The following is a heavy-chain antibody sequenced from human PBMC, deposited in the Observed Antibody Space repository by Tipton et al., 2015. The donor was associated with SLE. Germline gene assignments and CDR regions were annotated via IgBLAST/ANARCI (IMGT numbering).Heavy chain of an antibody. J-gene: IGHJ4*02. CDR2: IYSAGDT. CDR1: GFSFSSNY. D-gene: IGHD1-7*01. CDR3: ASASWNYGFFDY. Sequence: VQLVQSGGGLTQPGGSLRLSCAASGFSFSSNYMSWVRQAPGKGLEWVSVIYSAGDTYYADSVKGRFTISRDNSKNTVYLHMNSLRADDTAIYYCASASWNYGFFDYWGQGTLVTVSS. V-gene: IGHV3-53*01.